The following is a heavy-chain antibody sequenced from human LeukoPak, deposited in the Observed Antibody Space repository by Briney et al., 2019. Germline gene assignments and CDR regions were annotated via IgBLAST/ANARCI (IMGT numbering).Heavy chain of an antibody. CDR3: ARDFNSRQFDY. V-gene: IGHV3-53*01. D-gene: IGHD6-13*01. J-gene: IGHJ4*02. CDR2: IYIDGST. CDR1: GFTFSNAW. Sequence: GGSLRLSCAASGFTFSNAWMSWVRQAPGKGLEWVSVIYIDGSTYYADSVQGRFTISRDNSKNTLYLQMNSLTAEDTAVYYCARDFNSRQFDYWGQGALVTVSS.